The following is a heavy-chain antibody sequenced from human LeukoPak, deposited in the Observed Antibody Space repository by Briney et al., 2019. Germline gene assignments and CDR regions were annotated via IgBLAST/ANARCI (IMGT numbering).Heavy chain of an antibody. D-gene: IGHD6-19*01. Sequence: SETLSLTCTVSGGSISSGSYYWSWIRQPAGKGLEWIGRTYTSGSTNYNPSLKSRVTISVDTSKNQFSLKLSSVTAADTAVYYCARVAAVAGTGNWFDPWGQGTLVTVSS. V-gene: IGHV4-61*02. CDR2: TYTSGST. J-gene: IGHJ5*02. CDR1: GGSISSGSYY. CDR3: ARVAAVAGTGNWFDP.